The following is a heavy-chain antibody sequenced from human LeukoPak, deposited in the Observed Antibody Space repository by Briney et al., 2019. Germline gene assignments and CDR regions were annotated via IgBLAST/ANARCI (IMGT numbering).Heavy chain of an antibody. J-gene: IGHJ3*01. D-gene: IGHD3-22*01. V-gene: IGHV3-23*01. Sequence: PGGSLRVSCAASGFTFKNYAMTWVRQARGKGLEWVSVIGASGADTYYSDSVKGRFTVSRDNSQNTLFLHMSSLRAEDTAVYFCARRPRDTSGYYLGAFHDWGQGTTVTVSS. CDR1: GFTFKNYA. CDR2: IGASGADT. CDR3: ARRPRDTSGYYLGAFHD.